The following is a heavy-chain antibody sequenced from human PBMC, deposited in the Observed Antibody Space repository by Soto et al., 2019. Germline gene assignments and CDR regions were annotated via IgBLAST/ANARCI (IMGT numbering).Heavy chain of an antibody. CDR3: ARNRAVAGTWYDY. CDR2: IYYSGST. D-gene: IGHD6-19*01. V-gene: IGHV4-31*03. J-gene: IGHJ4*02. CDR1: GGSISSGGYY. Sequence: SETLSLTCTVSGGSISSGGYYWSWIRQHPGKGLECIGYIYYSGSTYYNPSLKSRVTMSVDTSKNQFSLKLSSVTAADTAVYYCARNRAVAGTWYDYWGQGALVTV.